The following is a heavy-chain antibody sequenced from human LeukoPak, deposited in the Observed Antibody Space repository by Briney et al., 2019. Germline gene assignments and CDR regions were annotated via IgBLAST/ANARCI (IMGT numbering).Heavy chain of an antibody. CDR2: ISAYNGDT. CDR1: GYIFTNFG. D-gene: IGHD3-22*01. V-gene: IGHV1-18*01. Sequence: ASVKVSCKAFGYIFTNFGITWVRQAPGQGLEWMGWISAYNGDTKYGQSFQGRVTMTTDTSTNTAYMDLRSLSSDDTAVYYCARVGTDYDSSGYYDYWGQGTLVTVSS. J-gene: IGHJ4*02. CDR3: ARVGTDYDSSGYYDY.